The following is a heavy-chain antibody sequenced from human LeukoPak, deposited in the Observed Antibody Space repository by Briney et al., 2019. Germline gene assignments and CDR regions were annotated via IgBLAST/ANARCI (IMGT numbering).Heavy chain of an antibody. CDR3: TRREVGAQDASFDY. J-gene: IGHJ4*02. CDR1: GFTFSGSA. Sequence: GGSLRLSCAASGFTFSGSAMHWVRQASGKGLEWVGHIRSKTNNYATTYAASVKGRFTISRDDSKNTAYLQMNSLKTEDTAVYYCTRREVGAQDASFDYWGQGTLVTVSS. D-gene: IGHD1-26*01. CDR2: IRSKTNNYAT. V-gene: IGHV3-73*01.